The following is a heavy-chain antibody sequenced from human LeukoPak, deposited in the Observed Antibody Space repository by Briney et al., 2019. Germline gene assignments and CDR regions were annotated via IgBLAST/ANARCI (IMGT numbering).Heavy chain of an antibody. V-gene: IGHV3-49*04. CDR3: TQYSGYDSFDY. CDR1: GFTFGDYA. D-gene: IGHD5-12*01. Sequence: GRSLRLSCTASGFTFGDYAMSWVRQAPGKGLEWVGFIRSKAYGGTTEYAASVKGRFTISRDDSKSIAYLQMNSLKTEATAVYYCTQYSGYDSFDYWGQGTLVTVSS. J-gene: IGHJ4*02. CDR2: IRSKAYGGTT.